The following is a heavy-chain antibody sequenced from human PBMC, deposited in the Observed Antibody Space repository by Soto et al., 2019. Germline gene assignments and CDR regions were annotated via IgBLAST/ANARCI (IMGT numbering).Heavy chain of an antibody. Sequence: LSLTCTVSGGSISSSSYYWGWIRQPPGKGLEWIGSIYYSGSTYYNPSLKSRVTISVDTSKNQFSLKLSSVTAADTAVYYCARHILYCSGGSCYRNWFDPWGQGTLVTVSS. V-gene: IGHV4-39*01. D-gene: IGHD2-15*01. CDR2: IYYSGST. J-gene: IGHJ5*02. CDR1: GGSISSSSYY. CDR3: ARHILYCSGGSCYRNWFDP.